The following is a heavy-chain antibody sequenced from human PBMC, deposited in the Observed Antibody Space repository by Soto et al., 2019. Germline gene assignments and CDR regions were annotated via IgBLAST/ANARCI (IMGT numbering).Heavy chain of an antibody. CDR3: ARDLSEYSSGWYSTPAGVLEFDY. CDR1: GFTFSSYG. CDR2: ISYDGSNK. D-gene: IGHD6-19*01. J-gene: IGHJ4*02. Sequence: GGSLRLSCAASGFTFSSYGMHWVRQAPGKGLERVAVISYDGSNKYYADSVKGRFTISRDNAKNSLYLQMNSLRAKDTAVYYCARDLSEYSSGWYSTPAGVLEFDYWGQGTLVTVSS. V-gene: IGHV3-30*03.